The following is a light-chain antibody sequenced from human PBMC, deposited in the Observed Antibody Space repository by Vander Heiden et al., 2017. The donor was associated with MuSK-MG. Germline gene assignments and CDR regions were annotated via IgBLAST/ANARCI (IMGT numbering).Light chain of an antibody. CDR2: SNN. J-gene: IGLJ2*01. CDR1: SSNIGSNT. Sequence: QSVLTQPPSASGTPGQRVTISCSGSSSNIGSNTGNWYQQPPGTAPKLLIYSNNQRPAGVPDRFSGSKSGTSASLAISGLQSEDEADYYCAAWDDSRNVVVFGGGTKLTVL. CDR3: AAWDDSRNVVV. V-gene: IGLV1-44*01.